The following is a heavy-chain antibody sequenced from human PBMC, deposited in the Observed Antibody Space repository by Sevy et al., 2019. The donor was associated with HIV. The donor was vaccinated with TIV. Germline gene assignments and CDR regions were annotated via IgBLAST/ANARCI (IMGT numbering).Heavy chain of an antibody. J-gene: IGHJ6*02. CDR2: TYYRSKWYK. Sequence: KQSQTLSLTCAISGDSVSNNNAAWNWIRQSPSRGLEWLGRTYYRSKWYKDYAVSVKSRITINPDTSTNQFFLQLNSVTPYDRAVYYCAREDWNYGGDYYYGMDVWGQGTTVTVSS. D-gene: IGHD1-7*01. V-gene: IGHV6-1*01. CDR1: GDSVSNNNAA. CDR3: AREDWNYGGDYYYGMDV.